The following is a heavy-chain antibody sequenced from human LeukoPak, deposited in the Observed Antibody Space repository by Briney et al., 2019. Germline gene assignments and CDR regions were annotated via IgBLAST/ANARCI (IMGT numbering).Heavy chain of an antibody. Sequence: SETLSLTCTVSSDSISSSYWSWIRQPPGKGLEWIGYIYYSGSTNYNPSLKSRVAISVDTSKNQFSLKLNSVTAADTAVYYCARGYCSSTICFQYFRHWGQGTLVTASS. V-gene: IGHV4-59*01. CDR2: IYYSGST. CDR3: ARGYCSSTICFQYFRH. CDR1: SDSISSSY. D-gene: IGHD2-2*01. J-gene: IGHJ1*01.